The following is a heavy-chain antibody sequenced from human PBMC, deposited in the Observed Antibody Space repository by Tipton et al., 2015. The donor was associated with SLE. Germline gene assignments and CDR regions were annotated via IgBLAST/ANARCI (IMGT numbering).Heavy chain of an antibody. CDR3: ARGCSSSTCEPFYFFGMDA. D-gene: IGHD2-2*01. V-gene: IGHV4-34*01. Sequence: LRLSCSVYGDSLSGQYWSWIRQPPGKGLEWIGEVFRGGSTNYSPSLESRVTITVDMSKNQFSLRLISVTAADTAVYYCARGCSSSTCEPFYFFGMDAWGQGTTVTVSS. J-gene: IGHJ6*02. CDR2: VFRGGST. CDR1: GDSLSGQY.